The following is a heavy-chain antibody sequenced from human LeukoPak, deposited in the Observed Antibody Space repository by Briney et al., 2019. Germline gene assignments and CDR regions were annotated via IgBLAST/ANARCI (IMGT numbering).Heavy chain of an antibody. D-gene: IGHD3-22*01. J-gene: IGHJ4*02. CDR2: ISGSGGST. V-gene: IGHV3-23*01. Sequence: GCLRLSCAASGFTFRSYAMSWVRQPPGKGLEWVSIISGSGGSTYYADSVEGRFTISRDHSKNTMYLQMNSLRAEDTAVYYCAKNYYDYSGHLDYWGQGTLVTVSS. CDR1: GFTFRSYA. CDR3: AKNYYDYSGHLDY.